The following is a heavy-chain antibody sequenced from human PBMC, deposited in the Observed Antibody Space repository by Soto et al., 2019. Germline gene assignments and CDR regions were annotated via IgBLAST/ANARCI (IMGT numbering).Heavy chain of an antibody. V-gene: IGHV1-69*12. CDR3: AREGGSGNYRYYAMDV. Sequence: QVQLVQSGAEVKKPGSSVKVSCKASGGTFSSYAISWVRQAPGQGLEWMGGIIPIFGTANYAQKFQGRVTITADESTSPAYMELSSLRSEDTAVSYCAREGGSGNYRYYAMDVWGQGTTVTVSS. D-gene: IGHD3-10*01. J-gene: IGHJ6*02. CDR1: GGTFSSYA. CDR2: IIPIFGTA.